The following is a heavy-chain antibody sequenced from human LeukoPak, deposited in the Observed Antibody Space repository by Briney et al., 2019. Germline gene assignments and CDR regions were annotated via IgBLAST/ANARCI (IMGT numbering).Heavy chain of an antibody. CDR1: GGPISSYY. CDR3: ARAPEFSSGWLLDW. CDR2: IHPSGST. Sequence: SETLSLTCTVSGGPISSYYWTWIRQSAGKGLEWIGRIHPSGSTSYNPSLESRVTMSVDTSKKQFSLKVTSVTATDTGVYYCARAPEFSSGWLLDWWGQGSLVTVSS. J-gene: IGHJ4*02. D-gene: IGHD6-19*01. V-gene: IGHV4-4*07.